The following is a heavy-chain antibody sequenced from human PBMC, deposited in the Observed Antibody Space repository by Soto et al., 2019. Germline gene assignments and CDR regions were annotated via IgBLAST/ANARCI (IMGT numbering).Heavy chain of an antibody. D-gene: IGHD5-12*01. J-gene: IGHJ5*02. CDR3: AKGDNLGPKTGYAYDP. V-gene: IGHV6-1*01. CDR2: TYFRSKWYN. Sequence: SQTLSPTCAISGDSVSSNTSSWNWIRQSPSRGLELLGRTYFRSKWYNDYAVSVKSRIIINTETSNNQFSLQLNSVTPEDTAVYFCAKGDNLGPKTGYAYDPWGQGIMVNVSS. CDR1: GDSVSSNTSS.